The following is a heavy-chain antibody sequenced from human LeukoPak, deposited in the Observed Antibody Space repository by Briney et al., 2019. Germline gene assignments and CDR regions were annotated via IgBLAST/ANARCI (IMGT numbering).Heavy chain of an antibody. V-gene: IGHV4-30-4*08. J-gene: IGHJ6*03. CDR2: IYYSGST. D-gene: IGHD6-6*01. CDR3: ASLSSSSNDYYYYYMDV. Sequence: SQTLSLTCTVSGGSISSGDYYWSWIRQPPGKGLEWIGYIYYSGSTYYKPSLKSRVTISVDTSKNQFSLKLSSVTAADTAVYYCASLSSSSNDYYYYYMDVWGKGTTVTVSS. CDR1: GGSISSGDYY.